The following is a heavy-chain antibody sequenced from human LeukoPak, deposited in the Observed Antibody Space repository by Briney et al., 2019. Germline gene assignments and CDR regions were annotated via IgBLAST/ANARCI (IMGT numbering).Heavy chain of an antibody. Sequence: GGSLSLFCAASGFTFSSQAMSWVRQAPGKGLGWVSDISGSGGRTYYAVSVKSRFTISRDNSQNPLYLQMHSLRAEYTAVYSCAKVAYSSGWYEYGYWGQGTLVTVSS. V-gene: IGHV3-23*01. J-gene: IGHJ4*02. CDR1: GFTFSSQA. CDR2: ISGSGGRT. D-gene: IGHD6-19*01. CDR3: AKVAYSSGWYEYGY.